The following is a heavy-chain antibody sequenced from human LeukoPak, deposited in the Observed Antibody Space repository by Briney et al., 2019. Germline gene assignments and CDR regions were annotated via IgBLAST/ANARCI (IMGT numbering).Heavy chain of an antibody. CDR2: ISGSGGST. Sequence: GGSLRLSCAASGFTFSSYWMSWVRQAPGKGLEWVSTISGSGGSTYYADSVKGRFTISRDNSKNTLYLQTNSLRAEDTAVYYCAKDVGYCSSTSCRDFDYWGQGTLVTVSS. CDR1: GFTFSSYW. J-gene: IGHJ4*02. CDR3: AKDVGYCSSTSCRDFDY. D-gene: IGHD2-2*01. V-gene: IGHV3-23*01.